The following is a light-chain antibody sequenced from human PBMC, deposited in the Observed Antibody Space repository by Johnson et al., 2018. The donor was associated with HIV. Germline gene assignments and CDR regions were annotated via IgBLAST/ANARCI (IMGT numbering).Light chain of an antibody. V-gene: IGLV1-51*02. CDR2: ENN. J-gene: IGLJ1*01. CDR3: GTWDGSLFL. Sequence: QSVLTQPPSVSAAPGQKVTISCSGSSSNIGNNYVSWYQQLPGTAPKLLIYENNKRPSGIPDRFSGSKSGTSATLGITGLQTGDEADYYCGTWDGSLFLFGTGTKVTVL. CDR1: SSNIGNNY.